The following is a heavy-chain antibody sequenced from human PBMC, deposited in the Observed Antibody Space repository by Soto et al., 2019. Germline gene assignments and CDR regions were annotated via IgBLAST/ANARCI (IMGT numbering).Heavy chain of an antibody. V-gene: IGHV4-59*01. D-gene: IGHD3-3*01. CDR1: GGSISSYY. CDR2: IYYSGST. J-gene: IGHJ4*02. Sequence: SETLSLTCTVSGGSISSYYWSWIRQPPGKGLEWIGYIYYSGSTNYNPSLKSRVTISVDTSKNQFSLKLSSVTAADTAVYYCARDNYDFWSGYYYDYWGQGTLVTVSS. CDR3: ARDNYDFWSGYYYDY.